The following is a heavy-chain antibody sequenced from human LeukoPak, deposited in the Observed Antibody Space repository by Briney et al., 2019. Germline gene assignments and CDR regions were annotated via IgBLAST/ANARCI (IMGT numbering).Heavy chain of an antibody. D-gene: IGHD3-10*01. J-gene: IGHJ4*02. V-gene: IGHV1-2*02. CDR2: INPNSGDT. CDR3: ARDRATYGPEYDD. Sequence: EASVKVSCKASGYTFTDYLIHWVRQAPGQGLEWMAWINPNSGDTNCAQKFQGRVTMTRDTSITTAYMEVNSLRSDDTAVYYCARDRATYGPEYDDWGQGTLVTVSS. CDR1: GYTFTDYL.